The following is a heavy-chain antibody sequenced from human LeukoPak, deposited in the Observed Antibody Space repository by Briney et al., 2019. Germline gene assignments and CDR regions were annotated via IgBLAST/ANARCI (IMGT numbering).Heavy chain of an antibody. D-gene: IGHD5-18*01. V-gene: IGHV3-21*01. CDR2: ISLSSTYI. Sequence: GGSLRLSCAASGFTFSSYWMSWVRQAPGKGLEWVSSISLSSTYIYYADSVKGRFTISRDNAKNSLYLQMNSLRAEDTAVYYCARDPSGGDSYGLMDVWGQGTTVTVSS. CDR1: GFTFSSYW. CDR3: ARDPSGGDSYGLMDV. J-gene: IGHJ6*02.